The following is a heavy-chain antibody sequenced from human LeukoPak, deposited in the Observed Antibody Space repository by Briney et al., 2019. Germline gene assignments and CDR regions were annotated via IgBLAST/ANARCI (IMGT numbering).Heavy chain of an antibody. CDR1: GYTFTGYY. J-gene: IGHJ4*02. Sequence: ASVKVSCKASGYTFTGYYMHWVRQAPGQGLEWMGRINPNSGGTNYAQKFQGRVTMTRDTSISTAYMELSSLRSEDTAVYYCAREEVSSGSYGYWGQGTLVTVSS. D-gene: IGHD3-10*01. V-gene: IGHV1-2*06. CDR2: INPNSGGT. CDR3: AREEVSSGSYGY.